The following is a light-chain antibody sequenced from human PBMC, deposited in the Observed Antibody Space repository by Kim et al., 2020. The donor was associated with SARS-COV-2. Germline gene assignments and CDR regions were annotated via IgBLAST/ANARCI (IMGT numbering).Light chain of an antibody. J-gene: IGKJ5*01. V-gene: IGKV3-20*01. Sequence: RRERATLSCRASKSVSSSYLAWYQQKPGQAPRRLIYGASNRATGIPDRFSGSESGTDFTLTINRLEPEDFAVYYCQQYGSSPPITFGQGTRLEIK. CDR2: GAS. CDR1: KSVSSSY. CDR3: QQYGSSPPIT.